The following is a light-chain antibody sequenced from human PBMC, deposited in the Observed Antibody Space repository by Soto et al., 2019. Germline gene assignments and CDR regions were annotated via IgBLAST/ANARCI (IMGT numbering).Light chain of an antibody. CDR1: QSFSTY. CDR2: GIS. CDR3: QKYNTAPLT. V-gene: IGKV1-27*01. Sequence: DFQMTQSPSALSASVGDRVTITCRASQSFSTYLAWYQQKPGKVPKLLISGISTLQSGVPSRFSGSGYGTEFTLTISNLQPEDVATYYCQKYNTAPLTFGGGAKADI. J-gene: IGKJ4*01.